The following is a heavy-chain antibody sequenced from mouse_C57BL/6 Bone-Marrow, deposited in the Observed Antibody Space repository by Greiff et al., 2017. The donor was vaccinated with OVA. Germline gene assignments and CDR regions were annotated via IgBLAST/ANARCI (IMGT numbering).Heavy chain of an antibody. J-gene: IGHJ4*01. CDR1: GFSLTSYG. V-gene: IGHV2-9*01. D-gene: IGHD1-1*01. CDR3: AKHHQLSLNYYDYAMDY. CDR2: IWGGGST. Sequence: VKLMESGPGLVAPSQSLSITCTVSGFSLTSYGVDWVRQPPGKGLEWLGVIWGGGSTNYNSALMSRLSISKDNSKSQVFLKMNSLQTDDTAMYYCAKHHQLSLNYYDYAMDYWGQGTSVTVSS.